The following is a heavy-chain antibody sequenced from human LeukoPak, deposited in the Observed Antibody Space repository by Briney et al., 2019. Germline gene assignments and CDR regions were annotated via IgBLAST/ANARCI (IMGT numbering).Heavy chain of an antibody. V-gene: IGHV4-34*01. CDR1: GGSFSDYY. CDR2: INHSGST. J-gene: IGHJ4*02. CDR3: ARDRYYDFWSGYYTLAFDY. D-gene: IGHD3-3*01. Sequence: SETLSLTCAVYGGSFSDYYWSWIRQPPGKGLEWIGEINHSGSTNYNPSLKSRVTISVDTSKNHFSLKLSSVTAADTAVYYCARDRYYDFWSGYYTLAFDYWGQGTLVTVSS.